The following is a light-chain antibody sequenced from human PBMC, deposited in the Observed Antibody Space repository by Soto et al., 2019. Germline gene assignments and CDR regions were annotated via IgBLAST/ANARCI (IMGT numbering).Light chain of an antibody. V-gene: IGKV1-39*01. Sequence: DIQMTQYTSSLSASVGDRVTITCRASQSISSYLNWYQQKPGKAPKLLIYAASSLQSGVPARFSGSGSGTDFTITISSLQPEDIATYFCQQSYRTPITFGQGTLLQI. J-gene: IGKJ5*01. CDR1: QSISSY. CDR3: QQSYRTPIT. CDR2: AAS.